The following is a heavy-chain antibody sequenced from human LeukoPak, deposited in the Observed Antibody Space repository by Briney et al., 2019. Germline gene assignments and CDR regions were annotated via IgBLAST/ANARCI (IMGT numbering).Heavy chain of an antibody. V-gene: IGHV1-18*04. CDR2: ISAYNGNT. J-gene: IGHJ4*02. CDR3: ARQYSSSWRYFDY. Sequence: ASVKVSCKAFGYTFTNYRLHWVRQAPGQGLEWMGWISAYNGNTNYAQKLQGRVTMTTDTSTSTAYMELRSLRSDDTAVYYCARQYSSSWRYFDYWGQGTLVTVSS. D-gene: IGHD6-13*01. CDR1: GYTFTNYR.